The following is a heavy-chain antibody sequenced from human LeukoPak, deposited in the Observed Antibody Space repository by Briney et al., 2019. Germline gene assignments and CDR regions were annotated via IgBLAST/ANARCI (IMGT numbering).Heavy chain of an antibody. CDR1: RFTFSSYA. Sequence: GGSLSLSCAASRFTFSSYAMSWVRPAPGKGLEWVSAIRGNGGCTYYAESVEGRFTIFRDNSKNTQYLQMNSLRAEDTAVYYGANDYYGSGSYYKIMDVWGQGTTVTVSS. D-gene: IGHD3-10*01. J-gene: IGHJ6*02. V-gene: IGHV3-23*01. CDR2: IRGNGGCT. CDR3: ANDYYGSGSYYKIMDV.